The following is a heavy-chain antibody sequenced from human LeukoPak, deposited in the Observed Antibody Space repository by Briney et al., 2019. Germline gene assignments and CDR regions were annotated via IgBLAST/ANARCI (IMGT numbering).Heavy chain of an antibody. J-gene: IGHJ4*02. D-gene: IGHD2-21*02. CDR1: GYTFTGYY. CDR2: INPNSGGT. CDR3: ARNPPFWGGDCYNFDY. Sequence: GASVKVSCKASGYTFTGYYMHWVRQAPGQGLEWMGWINPNSGGTNYAQKFQGRVTMTRDTSISTAYMELSRLRSDDTAVYYCARNPPFWGGDCYNFDYGGQGPLVTVSS. V-gene: IGHV1-2*02.